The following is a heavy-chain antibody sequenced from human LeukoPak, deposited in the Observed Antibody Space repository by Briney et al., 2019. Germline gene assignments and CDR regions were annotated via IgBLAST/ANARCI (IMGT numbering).Heavy chain of an antibody. CDR2: IWYDGSNK. CDR1: GFTFSSYG. CDR3: AREGVFTRTSYYGMDV. J-gene: IGHJ6*02. D-gene: IGHD5/OR15-5a*01. Sequence: PGTSLRLSCAASGFTFSSYGMHWVRQAPGKGLEWVAVIWYDGSNKYYADSVKGRFTVSRDNAKSTLYLQMNSLRAEDTAVYFCAREGVFTRTSYYGMDVWGQGTTVTVSS. V-gene: IGHV3-33*01.